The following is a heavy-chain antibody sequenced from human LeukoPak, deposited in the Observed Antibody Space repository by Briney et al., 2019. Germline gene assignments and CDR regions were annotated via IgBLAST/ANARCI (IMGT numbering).Heavy chain of an antibody. V-gene: IGHV3-11*01. CDR1: GFTVSSNY. J-gene: IGHJ6*02. CDR3: ARDRYYHYYDSSGHYGMDV. CDR2: ISSSGSTI. Sequence: GGSLRLSCAASGFTVSSNYMSWIRQAPGKGLEWVSYISSSGSTIYYADSVKGRFTISRDNAKNSLYLQMNSLRAEDTAVYYCARDRYYHYYDSSGHYGMDVWGQGTTVTVSS. D-gene: IGHD3-22*01.